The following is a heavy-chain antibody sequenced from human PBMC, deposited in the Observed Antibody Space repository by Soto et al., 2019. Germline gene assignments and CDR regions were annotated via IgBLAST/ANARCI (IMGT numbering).Heavy chain of an antibody. V-gene: IGHV4-34*01. D-gene: IGHD1-26*01. CDR1: GGSFCGYI. CDR2: INHSGSS. Sequence: TLSLTCAVSGGSFCGYIWTWIRQTPGKGLQWIGQINHSGSSIYNPSLKNRVTISTMSNNKFSLELSSVTAADTAVYYCTRGLFSGSSYSGSWYYFDSWGQGTMVTVSS. CDR3: TRGLFSGSSYSGSWYYFDS. J-gene: IGHJ4*02.